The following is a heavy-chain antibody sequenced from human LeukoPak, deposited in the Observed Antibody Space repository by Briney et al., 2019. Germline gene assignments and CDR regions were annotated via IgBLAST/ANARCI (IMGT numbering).Heavy chain of an antibody. V-gene: IGHV4-61*02. CDR1: GGSISSSSYY. Sequence: SETLSLTCTVSGGSISSSSYYWSWIRQPAGKGLEWIGRIYISGNTNYNPSLKSRVTMSVDTSKNQFSLKLSSVTAADTAVYYCAKADGSSWYDNCFDPWGQGTLVTVSS. D-gene: IGHD6-13*01. J-gene: IGHJ5*02. CDR3: AKADGSSWYDNCFDP. CDR2: IYISGNT.